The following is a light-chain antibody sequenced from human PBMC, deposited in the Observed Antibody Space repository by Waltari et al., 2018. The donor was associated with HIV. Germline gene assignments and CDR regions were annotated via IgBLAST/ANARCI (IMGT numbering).Light chain of an antibody. Sequence: DIQMTQSPPSLSASVGDTVTITRRASQSINDYLHWYQQKPWKAPKRLIGGGSTLESGVTIRGSDSGDGRDYARTISSLQPDDFATGECQKSYDMHTFDQGTKLDIK. CDR1: QSINDY. V-gene: IGKV1-39*01. CDR3: QKSYDMHT. J-gene: IGKJ2*01. CDR2: GGS.